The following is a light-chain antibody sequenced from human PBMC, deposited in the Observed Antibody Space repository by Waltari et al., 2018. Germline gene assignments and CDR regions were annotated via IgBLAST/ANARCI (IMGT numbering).Light chain of an antibody. Sequence: IVFTQSPATLSLSPGERATLSCRASQSVSSYLAWYQQKPGQAPRLLIYDTSNRATGIPARFSGSGSGTDFTLTISSLEPEDFAIYYCQQRSNLLTFGGGTKVEIK. CDR1: QSVSSY. CDR3: QQRSNLLT. CDR2: DTS. J-gene: IGKJ4*01. V-gene: IGKV3-11*01.